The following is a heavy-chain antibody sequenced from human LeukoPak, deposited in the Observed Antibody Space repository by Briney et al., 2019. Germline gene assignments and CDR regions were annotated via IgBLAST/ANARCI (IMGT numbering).Heavy chain of an antibody. CDR2: IYYCGST. D-gene: IGHD3-10*01. J-gene: IGHJ4*02. CDR1: VGSISSYY. V-gene: IGHV4-59*01. CDR3: ARSRRGPALIPYRSGSYWYYFDY. Sequence: PSETLSLTCTVCVGSISSYYWSWIRQPPGRGLEWIGYIYYCGSTNYNPSLKSRVTISVDTSKNQFSLKLSSVTAADTVVYYCARSRRGPALIPYRSGSYWYYFDYWGQGTLVTVSS.